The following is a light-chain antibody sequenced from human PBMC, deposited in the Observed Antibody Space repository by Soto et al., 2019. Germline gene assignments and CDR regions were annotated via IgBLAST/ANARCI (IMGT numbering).Light chain of an antibody. J-gene: IGKJ4*01. V-gene: IGKV3-20*01. CDR1: QSVSSSY. CDR3: QQYGSLLT. CDR2: GAS. Sequence: EIVLTQSPGTLPLSPGERATLSCRASQSVSSSYLGWYQQKPGQAPRLLIYGASSRATGIPDRFSGSGSGTDFTLTISRLEPEDFAVYYCQQYGSLLTFGGGTKVEIK.